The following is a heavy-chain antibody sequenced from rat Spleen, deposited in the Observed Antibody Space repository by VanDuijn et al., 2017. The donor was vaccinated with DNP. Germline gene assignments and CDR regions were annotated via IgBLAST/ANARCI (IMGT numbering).Heavy chain of an antibody. J-gene: IGHJ4*01. D-gene: IGHD1-12*01. CDR1: GFTFSSYW. V-gene: IGHV5-58*01. CDR3: ARHRTIMPYYYSMDA. Sequence: EVQLVETGGGLVQPGKSLKLSCVASGFTFSSYWMYWIRQAPGKGLEWLSSINTDGDNTFYPDSVKGRFTISRDNAENTVYLQMNSLRSEDTATYYCARHRTIMPYYYSMDAWGQGASVTVSS. CDR2: INTDGDNT.